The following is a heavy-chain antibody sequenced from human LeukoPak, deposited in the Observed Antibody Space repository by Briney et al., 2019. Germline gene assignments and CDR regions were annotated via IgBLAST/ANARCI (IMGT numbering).Heavy chain of an antibody. CDR3: ARVEVLGYDFWSGYYHYYYYGMDV. V-gene: IGHV1-8*02. Sequence: GESLKISCKGSGYSFTSYWIGWVRQMPGKGLEWMGWMNPNSGNTGYAQKFQGRVTMTRNTSISTAYMELSSLRSEDTAVYYCARVEVLGYDFWSGYYHYYYYGMDVWGQGTTVTVSS. J-gene: IGHJ6*02. CDR1: GYSFTSYW. CDR2: MNPNSGNT. D-gene: IGHD3-3*01.